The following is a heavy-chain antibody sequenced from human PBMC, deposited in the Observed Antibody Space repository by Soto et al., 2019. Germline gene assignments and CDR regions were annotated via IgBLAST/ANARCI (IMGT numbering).Heavy chain of an antibody. D-gene: IGHD6-13*01. CDR1: GFTFYNYG. CDR2: IWHDASNK. V-gene: IGHV3-33*01. Sequence: QVQLVESGGGVVQPGGSLRLSCAASGFTFYNYGMHWVRQAPGKGLEWVAGIWHDASNKYYAGSVKGRFTICRDNSKNMLYLQMNSLRAGDTAAYYCAREAGYQETIGQQLPDCWGQGIMVTVSS. J-gene: IGHJ4*02. CDR3: AREAGYQETIGQQLPDC.